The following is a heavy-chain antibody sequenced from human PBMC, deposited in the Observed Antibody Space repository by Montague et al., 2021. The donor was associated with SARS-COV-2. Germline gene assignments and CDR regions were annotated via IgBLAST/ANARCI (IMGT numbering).Heavy chain of an antibody. CDR1: GGSISSSSYY. V-gene: IGHV4-39*01. D-gene: IGHD6-19*01. J-gene: IGHJ4*02. CDR2: IYYRGSA. Sequence: SETLSLTCTVSGGSISSSSYYWAWIRQPPGKELEWIGSIYYRGSAYYNPSLKSRVLISVDTSKNQLSLTLTSVTAADTAVYYCATQEDPSGWIPGPFDFWGQGTLLSVSS. CDR3: ATQEDPSGWIPGPFDF.